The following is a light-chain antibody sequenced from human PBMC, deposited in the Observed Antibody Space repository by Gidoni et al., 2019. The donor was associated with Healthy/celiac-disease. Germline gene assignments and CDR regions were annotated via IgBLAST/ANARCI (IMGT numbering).Light chain of an antibody. CDR2: DAS. CDR3: QQRSNWPT. J-gene: IGKJ3*01. CDR1: QSVSSY. Sequence: EIVLTQSPATLSLSPGERATLSCRASQSVSSYLAWYQQKTGQAPRLLSYDASNRAIGIPARFRGSGSGTDFPLTISSLEPEDFAVYYCQQRSNWPTFGPGTKVDIK. V-gene: IGKV3-11*01.